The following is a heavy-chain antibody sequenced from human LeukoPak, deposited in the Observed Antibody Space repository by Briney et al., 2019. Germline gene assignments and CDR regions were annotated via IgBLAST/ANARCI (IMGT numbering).Heavy chain of an antibody. CDR3: AREGEYSSSSAGIDY. Sequence: SETLSLTCTVSGGSLSNYFWSWIRQPPGTGLEWIGYISSSGSTNYNPSLKSRVTISVDTSKNQFSLKLSSVTAADTAVYYCAREGEYSSSSAGIDYWGQGTLVTVSS. CDR1: GGSLSNYF. J-gene: IGHJ4*02. V-gene: IGHV4-59*01. D-gene: IGHD6-6*01. CDR2: ISSSGST.